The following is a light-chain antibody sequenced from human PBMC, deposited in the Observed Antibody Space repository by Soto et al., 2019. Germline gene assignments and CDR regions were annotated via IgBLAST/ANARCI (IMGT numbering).Light chain of an antibody. CDR1: QSIASW. CDR2: KAS. J-gene: IGKJ4*01. CDR3: QQYNFYPLP. V-gene: IGKV1-5*03. Sequence: DMQMTQSPSTLSASVGDRVTITCRASQSIASWLAWYQQKPGKAPKLLISKASSLESGVPSRFSGSGSGTECTLTISTLQPDEFACYYCQQYNFYPLPFGGGTKVEIK.